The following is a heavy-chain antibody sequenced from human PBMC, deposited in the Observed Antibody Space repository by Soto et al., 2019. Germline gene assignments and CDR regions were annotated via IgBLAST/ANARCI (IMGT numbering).Heavy chain of an antibody. CDR2: IWYDGSNA. D-gene: IGHD6-19*01. Sequence: QVQLVESGGGVVQPGRSLRLSCAASGFTFSIFGMHWVRQAPGKGLEWAAIIWYDGSNAYYADSLRSRFTISRDNSKNTVYLQMNSLRAEDTAVYYCARDKGSSTVVSGISQEGYFDSWGQGTLVTVSS. V-gene: IGHV3-33*01. CDR1: GFTFSIFG. CDR3: ARDKGSSTVVSGISQEGYFDS. J-gene: IGHJ4*02.